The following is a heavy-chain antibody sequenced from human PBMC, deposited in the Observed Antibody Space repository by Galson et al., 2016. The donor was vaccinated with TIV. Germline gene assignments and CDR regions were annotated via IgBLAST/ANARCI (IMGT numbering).Heavy chain of an antibody. CDR1: GYTFTRYY. CDR2: IKPTGGST. Sequence: SVKVSCKASGYTFTRYYTHWVRQAPGQGLEWMGIIKPTGGSTTYAQKFQGRLTMTRDTSTSTVYMELNSLRSEDTAVYYCARGGQLQRFDPWGQGTLVTVSS. J-gene: IGHJ5*02. V-gene: IGHV1-46*01. CDR3: ARGGQLQRFDP. D-gene: IGHD2-2*01.